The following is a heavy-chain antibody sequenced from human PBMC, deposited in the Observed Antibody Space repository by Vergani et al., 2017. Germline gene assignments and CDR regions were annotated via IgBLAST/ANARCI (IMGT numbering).Heavy chain of an antibody. V-gene: IGHV3-23*01. J-gene: IGHJ5*02. CDR1: GFTFSSYA. CDR2: ISGSGGST. Sequence: EVQLLESGGGLVQPGGSLSLSCAASGFTFSSYAMSWVRQAPGKGLEWVSAISGSGGSTYYADSVKGRFTISRDNSKNTLYLQMNSLRAEDTAVYYCAKLPMIPGWFDPWGQGTLVTVSS. CDR3: AKLPMIPGWFDP. D-gene: IGHD3-16*01.